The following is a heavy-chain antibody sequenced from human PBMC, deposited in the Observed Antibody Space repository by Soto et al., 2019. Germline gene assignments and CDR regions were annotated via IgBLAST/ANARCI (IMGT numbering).Heavy chain of an antibody. J-gene: IGHJ4*02. Sequence: EVQLVESGGGLVQPGRSLRLSCAASGFTFDDYAMHWVRQAPGKGLEWVSGISWNGGSIGYADSVKGRFTISRDNAKNSLYLQMNSLRAEDTALYYCAKGVTIFDYWGQGTLVTVSS. CDR1: GFTFDDYA. CDR2: ISWNGGSI. V-gene: IGHV3-9*01. D-gene: IGHD4-17*01. CDR3: AKGVTIFDY.